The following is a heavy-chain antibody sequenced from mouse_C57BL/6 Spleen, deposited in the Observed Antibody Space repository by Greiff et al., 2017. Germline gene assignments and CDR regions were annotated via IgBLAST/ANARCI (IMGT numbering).Heavy chain of an antibody. CDR1: GYSFTGYY. D-gene: IGHD2-3*01. J-gene: IGHJ2*01. Sequence: VQLKQSGPELVKPGASVKISCKASGYSFTGYYMNWVKQSPEKSLEWIGEINPSTGGTTYNQKFKAKATLTVDKSSSTAYMQLKSLTSEDSAVYYCARAGGYYTLDYWGQGTTLTVSS. CDR2: INPSTGGT. V-gene: IGHV1-42*01. CDR3: ARAGGYYTLDY.